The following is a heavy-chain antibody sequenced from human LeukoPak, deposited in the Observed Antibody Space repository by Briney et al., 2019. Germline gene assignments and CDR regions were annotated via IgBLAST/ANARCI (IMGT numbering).Heavy chain of an antibody. J-gene: IGHJ6*02. CDR1: GFAFSSYA. CDR3: AKGPYDSSGYYNLNYGMDV. Sequence: GGSLRLSCAASGFAFSSYAMSWVRQAPGKGLEWVSAISGSGGSTYYADSVKGRFTISRDNSKNTLYLQMNSLRAEDTAVYYCAKGPYDSSGYYNLNYGMDVWGQGTTVTVSS. CDR2: ISGSGGST. V-gene: IGHV3-23*01. D-gene: IGHD3-22*01.